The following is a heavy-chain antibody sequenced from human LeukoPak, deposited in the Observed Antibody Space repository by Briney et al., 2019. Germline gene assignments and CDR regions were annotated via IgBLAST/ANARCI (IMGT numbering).Heavy chain of an antibody. J-gene: IGHJ4*02. CDR3: ARGHWKSFSSGYAYYFDY. CDR2: ISYDGSNK. V-gene: IGHV3-30*03. D-gene: IGHD3-22*01. Sequence: GGSLRLSCAASGFTFSSYGMHWVRQAPGKGLEWVAVISYDGSNKYYADSVKGRFTISRDNSKNTLYLQMNSLRAEDTAVYYCARGHWKSFSSGYAYYFDYWGQGTLVTVSS. CDR1: GFTFSSYG.